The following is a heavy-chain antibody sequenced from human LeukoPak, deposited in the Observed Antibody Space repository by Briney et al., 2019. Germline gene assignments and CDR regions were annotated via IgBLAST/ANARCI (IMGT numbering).Heavy chain of an antibody. D-gene: IGHD3-10*01. Sequence: SETLSLTCTGSGGSISSYYWSWIRQPPGKGLEWIGYIYYSGSTNYNPSLKSRVTISVDTSKNQFSLKLSSVTAADAAVYYCASLDYYGSGSYGDYWGQGTLVTVSS. V-gene: IGHV4-59*01. CDR2: IYYSGST. CDR1: GGSISSYY. CDR3: ASLDYYGSGSYGDY. J-gene: IGHJ4*02.